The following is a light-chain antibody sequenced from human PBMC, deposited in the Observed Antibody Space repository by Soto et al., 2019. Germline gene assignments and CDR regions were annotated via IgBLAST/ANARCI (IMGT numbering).Light chain of an antibody. CDR1: QGISSW. Sequence: DIQMTQSPSSVSASVGDRVTITCRASQGISSWLAWHQQKPVKAPKLQIYAPSSLQGGVPSRFSGSGSGTAFTLTTSSPQPEDFAMYNFQEANSFPLPFGGGTKGEIK. J-gene: IGKJ4*01. CDR2: APS. CDR3: QEANSFPLP. V-gene: IGKV1D-12*01.